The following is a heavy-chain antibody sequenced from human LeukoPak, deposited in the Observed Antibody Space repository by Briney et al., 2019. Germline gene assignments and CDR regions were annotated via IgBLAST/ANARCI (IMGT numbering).Heavy chain of an antibody. Sequence: SGDSLRLSCAASGFKFSDYSMNWVRQAPGKGLEWVGRTKNKANSYTTDYAASVKGRFSISRDDSKNSLYLQMNSLKTEDTAVYYCVKVFRYSNDYWGQGALVTVSS. CDR3: VKVFRYSNDY. CDR1: GFKFSDYS. CDR2: TKNKANSYTT. V-gene: IGHV3-72*01. D-gene: IGHD1-1*01. J-gene: IGHJ4*02.